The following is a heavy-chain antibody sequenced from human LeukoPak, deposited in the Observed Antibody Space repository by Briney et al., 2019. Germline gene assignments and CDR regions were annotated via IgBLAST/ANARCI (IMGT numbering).Heavy chain of an antibody. CDR1: GYSVTTYW. D-gene: IGHD3-22*01. Sequence: GESLKISCEGSGYSVTTYWIGWVRQMPGKGLEWMGIIYPGDSDTRYSPSFQGQVTISADKSISTAYLQWSSLKASDTAIYYCARRYSTGYSYYLDYWGQGTLVTVPS. V-gene: IGHV5-51*01. J-gene: IGHJ4*02. CDR3: ARRYSTGYSYYLDY. CDR2: IYPGDSDT.